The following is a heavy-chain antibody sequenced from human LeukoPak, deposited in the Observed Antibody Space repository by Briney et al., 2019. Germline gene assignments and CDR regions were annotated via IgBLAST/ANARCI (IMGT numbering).Heavy chain of an antibody. CDR3: STANSKLYDYYDSSGKRTGRYYFDY. D-gene: IGHD3-22*01. CDR1: GGTFSSYA. Sequence: ASVKVSCKASGGTFSSYAISWVRQAPGQGLEWMGGIIPIFGTANYAQKFQGRVTITADESTSTAYMELSSLRSEDTAVYYCSTANSKLYDYYDSSGKRTGRYYFDYWGQGTLVAVSS. CDR2: IIPIFGTA. V-gene: IGHV1-69*13. J-gene: IGHJ4*02.